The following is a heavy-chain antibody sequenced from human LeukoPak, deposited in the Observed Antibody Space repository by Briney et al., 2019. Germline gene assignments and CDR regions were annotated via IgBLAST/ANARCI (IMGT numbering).Heavy chain of an antibody. D-gene: IGHD3/OR15-3a*01. CDR3: ASDLPGRTWFDT. Sequence: PGGSLRLSCAASGFTFSSHSMSWVRQAPGQGLEWVPSIRGSGGTTYYADSVQGRSTISRDNSKNTLYLQMNSLRAEDTVIYCCASDLPGRTWFDTWGQGTLVTVSS. CDR2: IRGSGGTT. V-gene: IGHV3-23*01. CDR1: GFTFSSHS. J-gene: IGHJ5*02.